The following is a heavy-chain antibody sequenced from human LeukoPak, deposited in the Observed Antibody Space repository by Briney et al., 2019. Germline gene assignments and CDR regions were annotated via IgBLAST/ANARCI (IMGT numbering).Heavy chain of an antibody. CDR2: IYHSGST. D-gene: IGHD2-15*01. CDR3: ARAHPVVVAATRLYYSDY. CDR1: GGSISSGGYS. V-gene: IGHV4-30-2*01. Sequence: SETLSLTCAVSGGSISSGGYSWSWIRQPPGKGLEWIGYIYHSGSTYYNPSLKSRVTISVDRSKNQFSLKLSSVTAADTAVYYCARAHPVVVAATRLYYSDYWGQGTLVTVSS. J-gene: IGHJ4*02.